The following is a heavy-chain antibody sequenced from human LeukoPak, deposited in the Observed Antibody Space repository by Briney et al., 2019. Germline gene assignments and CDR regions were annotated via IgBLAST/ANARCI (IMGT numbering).Heavy chain of an antibody. CDR3: AKDRARVATMVDGFEV. J-gene: IGHJ3*01. CDR2: ISPDSGAS. D-gene: IGHD5-12*01. V-gene: IGHV1-2*02. CDR1: GYTFSGHY. Sequence: ASVKVSCKASGYTFSGHYIHWVRQAPGQGLEWMGWISPDSGASKYAQRVQGRVIMTRDTSISTAYMELSSLRSDDTAVYYCAKDRARVATMVDGFEVWGQGTMVTVS.